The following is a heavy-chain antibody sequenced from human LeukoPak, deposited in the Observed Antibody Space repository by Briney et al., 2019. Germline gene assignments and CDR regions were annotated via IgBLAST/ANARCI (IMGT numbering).Heavy chain of an antibody. V-gene: IGHV1-69*04. CDR3: ARDDPDSSGYYFGAFDI. Sequence: ASVKVSCKACGGTFSSYAISLVRQAPGQGLEWMGRIIPILGIANYAQKFQGRVTITADKSTSTAYMELSSLRSEDTAVYYCARDDPDSSGYYFGAFDIWGQGTMVTVSS. D-gene: IGHD3-22*01. CDR2: IIPILGIA. J-gene: IGHJ3*02. CDR1: GGTFSSYA.